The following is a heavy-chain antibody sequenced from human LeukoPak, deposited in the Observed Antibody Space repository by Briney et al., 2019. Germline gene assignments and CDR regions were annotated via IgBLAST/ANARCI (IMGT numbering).Heavy chain of an antibody. CDR2: INHSGST. CDR3: ARFLPNTIFGVVTNSYFDY. CDR1: GGSFSGYY. J-gene: IGHJ4*02. Sequence: PSETLCLTCAVYGGSFSGYYWSWICEPPGKGLGWIWEINHSGSTNYTPSLKRRVTISVNTSKNQFSLKLSSVTAADTAVYYCARFLPNTIFGVVTNSYFDYWGQGTLVTVSS. V-gene: IGHV4-34*01. D-gene: IGHD3-3*01.